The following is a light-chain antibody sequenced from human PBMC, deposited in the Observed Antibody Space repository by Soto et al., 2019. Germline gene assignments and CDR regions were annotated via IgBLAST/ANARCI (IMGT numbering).Light chain of an antibody. J-gene: IGKJ1*01. Sequence: EIVMTQSPATLSVSPGERATLSCRASQSVSSNLAWYQKKPGQAPRLLIEGASTRATGTPARFSGSGSGTEFTLTISSLQSEDFAVYYCQQYNKWPGTFGQGT. CDR2: GAS. CDR1: QSVSSN. V-gene: IGKV3-15*01. CDR3: QQYNKWPGT.